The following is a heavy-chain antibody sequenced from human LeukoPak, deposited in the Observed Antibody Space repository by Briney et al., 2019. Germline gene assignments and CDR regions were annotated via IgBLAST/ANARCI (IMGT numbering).Heavy chain of an antibody. Sequence: GGSLRLSCAASVFTVSSNYTSWVRQAPGKGLEWVAVISRGGSTNYAASLQGRFTISRDNSKNTLYLQMNGLRAEDTAVYYCARDLRRNYWYFDLWGRGTLVTVSS. CDR2: ISRGGST. D-gene: IGHD3-10*01. J-gene: IGHJ2*01. CDR3: ARDLRRNYWYFDL. V-gene: IGHV3-53*01. CDR1: VFTVSSNY.